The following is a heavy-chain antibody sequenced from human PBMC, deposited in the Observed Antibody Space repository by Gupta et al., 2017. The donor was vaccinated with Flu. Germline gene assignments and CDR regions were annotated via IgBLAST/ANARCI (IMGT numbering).Heavy chain of an antibody. V-gene: IGHV3-23*01. J-gene: IGHJ4*02. CDR1: FA. D-gene: IGHD6-13*01. CDR3: VKGDSSTWYPNFDS. CDR2: ISSTGEVT. Sequence: FAMCWVRQAPGKGLEWVSGISSTGEVTNYADSVKGRFTISRDNSRNTLDLQMNSLRAEDTAVYYCVKGDSSTWYPNFDSWGQGTLVAVSS.